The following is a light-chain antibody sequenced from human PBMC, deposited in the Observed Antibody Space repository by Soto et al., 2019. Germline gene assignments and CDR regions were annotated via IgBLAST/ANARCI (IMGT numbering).Light chain of an antibody. CDR3: GTWDIRLNINWV. Sequence: QSVLTQPPSVSAAPGQTVTISCSGSSSNIGHNYVSWYQHLPGEAPRLLIFENNKRRPGIPVRFSGSKSGTSATLAITGLETGDEADYYCGTWDIRLNINWVFGGGTKLTVL. V-gene: IGLV1-51*02. J-gene: IGLJ3*02. CDR1: SSNIGHNY. CDR2: ENN.